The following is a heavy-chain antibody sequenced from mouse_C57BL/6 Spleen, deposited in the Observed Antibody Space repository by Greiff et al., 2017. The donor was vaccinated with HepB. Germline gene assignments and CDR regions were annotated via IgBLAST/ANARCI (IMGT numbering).Heavy chain of an antibody. V-gene: IGHV14-2*01. CDR1: GFNIKDYY. CDR3: ARDDDFAWFAY. D-gene: IGHD2-12*01. Sequence: EVKVVESGAELVKPGASVKLSCTASGFNIKDYYMHWVKQRTEQGLEWIGRIDPEDGEPKYAPKFQGKATITADKSSNTAYLQLSSLTSEDTAVYYCARDDDFAWFAYWGQGTLVTVSA. J-gene: IGHJ3*01. CDR2: IDPEDGEP.